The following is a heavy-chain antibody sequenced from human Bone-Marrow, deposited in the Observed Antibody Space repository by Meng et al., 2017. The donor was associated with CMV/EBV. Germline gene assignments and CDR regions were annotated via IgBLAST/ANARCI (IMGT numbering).Heavy chain of an antibody. Sequence: ESLKISCAVSGFTFSNYAMSWIRQAPGKGLEWVSAITASGGSTYYADFVKGRFTITRDNSKDTVSMQMNSLRAEDTAMYYWARGVYSNYDSWGQGTLVTVSS. J-gene: IGHJ4*02. CDR3: ARGVYSNYDS. CDR2: ITASGGST. CDR1: GFTFSNYA. V-gene: IGHV3-23*01. D-gene: IGHD4-11*01.